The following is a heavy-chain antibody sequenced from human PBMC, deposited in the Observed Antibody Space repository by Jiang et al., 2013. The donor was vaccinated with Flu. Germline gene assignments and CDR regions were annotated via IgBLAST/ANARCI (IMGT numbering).Heavy chain of an antibody. CDR2: IYYSGTT. CDR3: ARQGD. V-gene: IGHV4-39*01. D-gene: IGHD3-16*01. CDR1: GGSINSGEFY. J-gene: IGHJ3*01. Sequence: GSGLVKPSETLSLTCTVSGGSINSGEFYWGWLRQSPGKGLEWIGSIYYSGTTYYNPSLKSRVTMSVDTSKNQFSLKLTSVTAADTAVYYCARQGDRGQ.